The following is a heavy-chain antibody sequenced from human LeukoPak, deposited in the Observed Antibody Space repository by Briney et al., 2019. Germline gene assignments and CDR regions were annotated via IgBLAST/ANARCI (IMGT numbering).Heavy chain of an antibody. CDR1: GFTFSSYE. J-gene: IGHJ4*02. V-gene: IGHV3-48*03. D-gene: IGHD5-24*01. CDR2: ISSSGSTI. CDR3: AKGEYHQDGIGENRFDN. Sequence: GGSLRLSCAASGFTFSSYEMNWVRQASGKGLEWASYISSSGSTIYYADSVKGRFTISRDNAKNSLYLQMNSLRAEDTAVYYCAKGEYHQDGIGENRFDNWGQGALVTVSS.